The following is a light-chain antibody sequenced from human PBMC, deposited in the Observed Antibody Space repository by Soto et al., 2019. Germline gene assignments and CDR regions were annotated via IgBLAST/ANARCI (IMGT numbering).Light chain of an antibody. CDR2: EVS. J-gene: IGLJ1*01. V-gene: IGLV2-14*01. Sequence: QSALTQPASVSGSPGQSVTISCTGTSSDVGAYNYVSWYQQHPGKAPKLMIYEVSNRPSGVSNRFSGSKSGNTASLTISGLQAEDEADYYCNSYTGSSTRFVFGTGTNSPS. CDR1: SSDVGAYNY. CDR3: NSYTGSSTRFV.